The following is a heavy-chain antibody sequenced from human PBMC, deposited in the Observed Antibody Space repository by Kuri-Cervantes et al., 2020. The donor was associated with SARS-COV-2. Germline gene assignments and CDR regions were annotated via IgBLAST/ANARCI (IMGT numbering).Heavy chain of an antibody. V-gene: IGHV4-34*01. CDR2: INHSGST. J-gene: IGHJ6*02. CDR3: AREGYCSSTSCYMEDYYYYGMDV. Sequence: SQTLSLTCAVYGGSFSGYYWSWIRQPPGKGLEWIGEINHSGSTNYNPSLKSRVTISVDTSKNQFSLKLSSVTAADTAVYYCAREGYCSSTSCYMEDYYYYGMDVWGQGTTVTVSS. CDR1: GGSFSGYY. D-gene: IGHD2-2*02.